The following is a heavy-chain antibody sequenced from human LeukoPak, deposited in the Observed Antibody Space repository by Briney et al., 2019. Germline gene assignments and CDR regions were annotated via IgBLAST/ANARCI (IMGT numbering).Heavy chain of an antibody. CDR3: ARDRSAVTTERLAN. CDR1: GFTFSRFW. D-gene: IGHD4-17*01. CDR2: INQDGSEK. J-gene: IGHJ4*02. Sequence: GGSLGLSCAASGFTFSRFWMIWVRQAPGKGLEWVANINQDGSEKNYVDSVKGRFTISRDNAKNSLYLQMNSLRAEDTSVYYCARDRSAVTTERLANWGQGTLVTVSS. V-gene: IGHV3-7*01.